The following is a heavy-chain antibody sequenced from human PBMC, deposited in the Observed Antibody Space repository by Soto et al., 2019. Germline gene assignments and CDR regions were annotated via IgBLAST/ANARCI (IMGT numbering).Heavy chain of an antibody. Sequence: PSETLSLTCAVSGDSISASSWSWVRQPPGKGLEWIGNIHYNGSTNYNPSLKSRVTISVDTSKNQFSLKLTSVTAADTAVYYCAREKITGLFDYWGQGTLVPVSS. CDR2: IHYNGST. CDR1: GDSISASS. D-gene: IGHD2-8*02. V-gene: IGHV4-59*12. J-gene: IGHJ4*02. CDR3: AREKITGLFDY.